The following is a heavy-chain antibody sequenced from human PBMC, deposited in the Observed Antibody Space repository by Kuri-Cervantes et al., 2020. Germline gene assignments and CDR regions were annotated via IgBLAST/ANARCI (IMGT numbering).Heavy chain of an antibody. CDR3: AAWSATATHH. CDR2: ISGSGGST. V-gene: IGHV3-23*01. J-gene: IGHJ5*02. Sequence: GGSLRLSCAASGFTFSSYAMSWVRQAPGKGLEWVSAISGSGGSTYYAYSVKGRFTISRDNSKNTLYLQMNSLRAEDTGVYYCAAWSATATHHWGQGTLVTVSS. D-gene: IGHD2-15*01. CDR1: GFTFSSYA.